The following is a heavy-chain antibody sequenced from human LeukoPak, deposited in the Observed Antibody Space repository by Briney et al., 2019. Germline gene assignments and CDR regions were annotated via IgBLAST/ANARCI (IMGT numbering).Heavy chain of an antibody. V-gene: IGHV3-23*01. D-gene: IGHD6-19*01. CDR3: AKGEGQWLVRWFDP. CDR1: GLTFSSYA. CDR2: ISGSGGST. J-gene: IGHJ5*02. Sequence: GGSLRLSCAASGLTFSSYAMSWVRHAPGKGLEWVSAISGSGGSTYYADSVKGRFTISRDNSKNTLYLQMNSLRAEDTAVYYCAKGEGQWLVRWFDPWGQGTLVTVSS.